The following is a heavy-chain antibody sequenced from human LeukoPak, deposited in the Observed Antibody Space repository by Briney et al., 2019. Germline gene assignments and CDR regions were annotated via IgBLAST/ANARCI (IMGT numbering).Heavy chain of an antibody. CDR1: GGSISSSSYY. CDR2: IYYSGST. CDR3: ARSAGCGTSCYLLY. V-gene: IGHV4-39*01. D-gene: IGHD2-2*01. J-gene: IGHJ4*02. Sequence: KPSETLSLTCTVSGGSISSSSYYWGWIRQPPGKGLEWIGSIYYSGSTYYNPSLKSRVTISVDTSKNRFSLKLSSVTAADTAVYYCARSAGCGTSCYLLYWGQGTLVTVSS.